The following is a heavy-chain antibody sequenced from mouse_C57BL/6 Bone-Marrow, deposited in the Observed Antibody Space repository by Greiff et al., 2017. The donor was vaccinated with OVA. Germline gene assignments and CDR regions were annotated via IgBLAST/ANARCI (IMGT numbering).Heavy chain of an antibody. Sequence: VHVKQSGPELVKPGASVKISCKASGYSFTGYYMNWVKQSPEKSLEWIGEINPSTGGTTYNQKFKAKATLTVDKSSSTAYMQLKSLTSEDSAVYYCARNWGDYWGQGTTLTVSS. CDR2: INPSTGGT. CDR1: GYSFTGYY. V-gene: IGHV1-42*01. J-gene: IGHJ2*01. CDR3: ARNWGDY. D-gene: IGHD4-1*01.